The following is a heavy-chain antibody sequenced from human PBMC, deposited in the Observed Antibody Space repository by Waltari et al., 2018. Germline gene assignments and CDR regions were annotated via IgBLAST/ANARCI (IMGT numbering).Heavy chain of an antibody. Sequence: EVQLVESGGGLVQPGGSLRLSCAASGFTFSSYSMNWVRQAPGKGLEWVSYISSSSSTIYYADSVKGRFTISRDNAKNSLYLQMNSLRAEDTAVYYCARDYVGIARLNDAFDIWGQGTMVTVSS. D-gene: IGHD6-13*01. CDR3: ARDYVGIARLNDAFDI. CDR2: ISSSSSTI. J-gene: IGHJ3*02. CDR1: GFTFSSYS. V-gene: IGHV3-48*04.